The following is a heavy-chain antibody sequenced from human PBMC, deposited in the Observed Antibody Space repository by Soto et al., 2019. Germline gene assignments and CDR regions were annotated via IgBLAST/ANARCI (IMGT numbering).Heavy chain of an antibody. CDR3: AGPIAAAGRPYYYYGMDV. D-gene: IGHD6-13*01. CDR1: GYSFTSYW. J-gene: IGHJ6*02. Sequence: PGESLKISCKGSGYSFTSYWISWVRQMPGKGLEWMGRIDPSDSYTNYSPSFQGHVTISADKSISTAYLQWSSLKASGTAMYYCAGPIAAAGRPYYYYGMDVWGQGTTVTVSS. V-gene: IGHV5-10-1*01. CDR2: IDPSDSYT.